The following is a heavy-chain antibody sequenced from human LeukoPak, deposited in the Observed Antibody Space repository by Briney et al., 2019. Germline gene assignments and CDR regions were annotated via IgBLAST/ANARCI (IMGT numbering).Heavy chain of an antibody. V-gene: IGHV1-8*03. D-gene: IGHD3-22*01. Sequence: ASVKVSCKASGYTFTTYDINWVRQATGQGLQMMGWMNPNSGNTGYAQYFQGRVTITRNTSITTAYMELSSLRSEDTAVYYCARGPPYDSGGYYGDYWGQGTLVTVSS. CDR3: ARGPPYDSGGYYGDY. J-gene: IGHJ4*02. CDR2: MNPNSGNT. CDR1: GYTFTTYD.